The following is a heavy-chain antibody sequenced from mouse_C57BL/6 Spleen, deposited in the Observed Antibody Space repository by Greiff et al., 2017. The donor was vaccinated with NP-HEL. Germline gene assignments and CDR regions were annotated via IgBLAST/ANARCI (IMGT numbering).Heavy chain of an antibody. CDR1: GYAFTNYL. V-gene: IGHV1-54*01. D-gene: IGHD1-1*01. Sequence: VQLQQSGAELVRPGTSVKVSCKASGYAFTNYLIEWVKQRPGQGLEWIGVINPGSGGTNYNEKFKGKATLTADKSSSTAYMQLSSLTSEDSAVYFCARSNYGSSPYWYFDGWGTGTTVTVSS. CDR3: ARSNYGSSPYWYFDG. CDR2: INPGSGGT. J-gene: IGHJ1*03.